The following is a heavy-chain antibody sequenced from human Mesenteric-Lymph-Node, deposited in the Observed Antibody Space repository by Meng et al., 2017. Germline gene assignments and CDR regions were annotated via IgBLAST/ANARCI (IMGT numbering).Heavy chain of an antibody. V-gene: IGHV3-64*01. Sequence: GESLKISCAASGFTFSSYAMHWVRQAPGKGLEYVSAISSNGGSTYYANSVKGRFTISRDNSKNTLYLQMNSLRAEDTALYYCAKSLFGYTFGKQDFWGQGTLVTVSS. CDR2: ISSNGGST. CDR1: GFTFSSYA. CDR3: AKSLFGYTFGKQDF. D-gene: IGHD5-18*01. J-gene: IGHJ4*02.